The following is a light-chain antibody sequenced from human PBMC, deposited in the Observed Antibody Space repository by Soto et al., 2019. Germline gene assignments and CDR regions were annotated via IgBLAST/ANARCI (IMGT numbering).Light chain of an antibody. CDR2: DAS. Sequence: EIVLTQSPATLSLSPGERATLSCRASQSVGGYLDWYQQKPGQAPSLLIYDASNRASGILARFSGSGSGTDFTLTISSLEPEDLAVYYCHQRSNWPPLTFGGGTKVEIK. J-gene: IGKJ4*01. CDR3: HQRSNWPPLT. V-gene: IGKV3-11*01. CDR1: QSVGGY.